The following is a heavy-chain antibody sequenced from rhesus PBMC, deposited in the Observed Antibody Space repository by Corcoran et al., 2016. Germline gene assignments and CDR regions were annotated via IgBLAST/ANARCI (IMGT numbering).Heavy chain of an antibody. CDR1: GGSISSYW. CDR2: INGNSGST. V-gene: IGHV4-80*01. Sequence: QVQLQESGPGLVKPSATLSLTCAVSGGSISSYWWSWIRQPPGTGREWIGEINGNSGSTDYNPSLKRRVSISKDASKNQFSLKLTSVTAADTAVYYCARYSGYNKGYYFDYWGQGVLVTVSS. D-gene: IGHD5-24*01. J-gene: IGHJ4*01. CDR3: ARYSGYNKGYYFDY.